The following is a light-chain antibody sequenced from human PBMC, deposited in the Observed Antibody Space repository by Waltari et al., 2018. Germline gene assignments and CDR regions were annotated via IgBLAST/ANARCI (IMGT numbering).Light chain of an antibody. V-gene: IGLV1-44*01. CDR3: AGWDDSLNGHWV. CDR1: ASYIGNNL. J-gene: IGLJ3*02. CDR2: RSD. Sequence: QPVLTQPPSASATPGPRVTIPCSGRASYIGNNLVHWYQQLPGKAPKLIIYRSDQRPSGVPDRFSGSKSGTSGTLAISGLQSEDEADDYCAGWDDSLNGHWVFGGGTKVTVL.